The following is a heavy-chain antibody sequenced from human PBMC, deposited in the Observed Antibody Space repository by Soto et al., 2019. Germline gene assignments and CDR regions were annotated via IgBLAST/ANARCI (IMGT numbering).Heavy chain of an antibody. CDR1: GDSISRIDYY. D-gene: IGHD3-22*01. CDR2: IYFRGNT. CDR3: SREGGSYDSGGYLIRGAFDI. J-gene: IGHJ3*02. V-gene: IGHV4-31*03. Sequence: SETLSLTCSVSGDSISRIDYYWTWIRQHPEKGLEWIGNIYFRGNTYYSPSLESRLTISVDTSKNQFSLKLTSVTAADTAVYYCSREGGSYDSGGYLIRGAFDIWGQGTMVTVSS.